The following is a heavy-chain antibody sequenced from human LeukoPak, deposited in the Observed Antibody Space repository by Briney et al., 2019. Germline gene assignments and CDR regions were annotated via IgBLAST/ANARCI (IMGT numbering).Heavy chain of an antibody. CDR1: GFTFSSHA. D-gene: IGHD5-12*01. CDR3: AKGGYNNSPDY. J-gene: IGHJ4*02. V-gene: IGHV3-23*01. CDR2: ISSSGGST. Sequence: PGGSLRLSCAASGFTFSSHAMTWVRQAPGKGLEWVSTISSSGGSTYYAGSVKGRFSISRDNSKNTLYLQMNSLRAEDTAVCYCAKGGYNNSPDYWGQGTLVTVSS.